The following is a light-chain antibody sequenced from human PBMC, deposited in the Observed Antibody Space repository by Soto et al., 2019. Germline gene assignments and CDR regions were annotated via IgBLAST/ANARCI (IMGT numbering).Light chain of an antibody. CDR3: QHLSSYPLT. CDR1: QGISSY. J-gene: IGKJ4*01. CDR2: DAS. Sequence: DIQLTQSPSFLSASVGDRVTITCRASQGISSYLAWYQQKPGKAPKLLIYDASTLQSEVPPRFSGSGSVTEFTLTISSLQPEDRGTYYCQHLSSYPLTFGGGTKVEIK. V-gene: IGKV1-9*01.